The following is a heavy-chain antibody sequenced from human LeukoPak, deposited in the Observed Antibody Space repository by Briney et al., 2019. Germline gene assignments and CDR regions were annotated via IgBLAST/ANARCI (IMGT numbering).Heavy chain of an antibody. V-gene: IGHV3-23*01. D-gene: IGHD3-10*01. CDR3: ARDGWATSDY. J-gene: IGHJ4*02. Sequence: GGSLRLSCAASGFTFSNYAMSWVRQAPGRGLEWVAAISGSGGRTYYADSVKGRFTISRDNAKNSLYLQMNSLRAEDTAVYHCARDGWATSDYWGQGTLVTVSS. CDR1: GFTFSNYA. CDR2: ISGSGGRT.